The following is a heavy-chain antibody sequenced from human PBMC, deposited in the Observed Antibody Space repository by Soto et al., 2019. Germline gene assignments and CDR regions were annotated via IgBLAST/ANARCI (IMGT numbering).Heavy chain of an antibody. J-gene: IGHJ6*02. CDR2: ISGSGGST. Sequence: GGSLRLSCAASGFTFSSYAMSWVRQAPGKGLEWVSAISGSGGSTYYADSVKGRFTISIDNSKNTLYLQMNSLRAEDTAVYYCAKKAPGYCSSTSCLHYYGMDVWGQGTTVTVSS. CDR1: GFTFSSYA. D-gene: IGHD2-2*01. CDR3: AKKAPGYCSSTSCLHYYGMDV. V-gene: IGHV3-23*01.